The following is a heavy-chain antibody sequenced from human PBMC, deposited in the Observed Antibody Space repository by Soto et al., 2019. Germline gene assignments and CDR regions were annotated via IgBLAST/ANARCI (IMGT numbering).Heavy chain of an antibody. CDR2: INPSTGGT. Sequence: GASAKVSCKASRYTFTSFHMHWVREAPGQGLEWMGVINPSTGGTSYEQKFQGRVTMTRDTSTSTVYMVLSSLRSEDTAVYYCARIAAAGLTYFDFWGQGTPVPVSS. CDR3: ARIAAAGLTYFDF. CDR1: RYTFTSFH. J-gene: IGHJ4*02. V-gene: IGHV1-46*01. D-gene: IGHD6-13*01.